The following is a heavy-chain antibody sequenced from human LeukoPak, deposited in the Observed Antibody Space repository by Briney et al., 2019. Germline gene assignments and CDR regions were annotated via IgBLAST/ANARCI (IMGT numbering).Heavy chain of an antibody. D-gene: IGHD6-13*01. CDR3: AKEYSSSWYAASYFDY. V-gene: IGHV3-9*01. CDR1: GFTFDDYA. CDR2: ISWNSGSI. J-gene: IGHJ4*02. Sequence: GGSLRLSCAASGFTFDDYAMHWVRQAPGKGLEWVSGISWNSGSIGYADSVKGRFTISRDNAKNSPYLQMNSLRAEDTALYYCAKEYSSSWYAASYFDYWGQGTLVTVSS.